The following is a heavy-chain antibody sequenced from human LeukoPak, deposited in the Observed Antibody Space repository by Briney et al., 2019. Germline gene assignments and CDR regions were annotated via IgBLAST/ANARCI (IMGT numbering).Heavy chain of an antibody. Sequence: GGSLRLSCAASGFTFNSYANNWVRQAPGKGLEWVAVISYDAINKYYADSVKGRFTISRDNSKSTVYLQMNSLTAEDTAVYFCAKAWRGGSYVDRHFDYWGQGTLVTVSS. CDR2: ISYDAINK. D-gene: IGHD1-26*01. J-gene: IGHJ4*02. CDR3: AKAWRGGSYVDRHFDY. V-gene: IGHV3-30*04. CDR1: GFTFNSYA.